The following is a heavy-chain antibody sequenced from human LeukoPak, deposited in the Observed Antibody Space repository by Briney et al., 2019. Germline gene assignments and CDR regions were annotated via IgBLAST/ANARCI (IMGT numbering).Heavy chain of an antibody. Sequence: SETLSLTCTVSGGSISSYYWGWIRQPPGKGLEWIGSIYYSGSTYYNPSLKSRVTISVDTSKNQFSLKLSSVTAADTAVYYCARGILTGYMDYWGQGTLVTVSS. CDR2: IYYSGST. D-gene: IGHD3-9*01. J-gene: IGHJ4*02. CDR1: GGSISSYY. V-gene: IGHV4-39*01. CDR3: ARGILTGYMDY.